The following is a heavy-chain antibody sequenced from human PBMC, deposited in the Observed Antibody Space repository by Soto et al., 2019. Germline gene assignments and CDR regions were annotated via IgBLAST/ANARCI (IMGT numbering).Heavy chain of an antibody. CDR1: GFTFDDYA. Sequence: GGSLRLSCAASGFTFDDYAMHWVRQAPGKGLEWVSGISWNSGSIGYADSVKGRFTISRDNAKNSLYLQMNSLRAEDTALYYCAKDIGPMVRGVTYGYFDYWGQGTLVTVSS. J-gene: IGHJ4*02. V-gene: IGHV3-9*01. D-gene: IGHD3-10*01. CDR3: AKDIGPMVRGVTYGYFDY. CDR2: ISWNSGSI.